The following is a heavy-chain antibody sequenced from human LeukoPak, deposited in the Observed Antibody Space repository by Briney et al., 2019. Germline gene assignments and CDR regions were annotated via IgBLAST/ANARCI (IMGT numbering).Heavy chain of an antibody. V-gene: IGHV3-30-3*01. D-gene: IGHD6-25*01. CDR1: GFTFSSYA. J-gene: IGHJ4*02. CDR3: ARDQLSSGDFDY. CDR2: ISYDGSNK. Sequence: GRFLRLSCAASGFTFSSYAMHWVRQAPGKGLEWVAVISYDGSNKYYADSVKGRFTISRDNSKNTLYLQMNSLRAEDTAVYYCARDQLSSGDFDYWGQGTLVTVSS.